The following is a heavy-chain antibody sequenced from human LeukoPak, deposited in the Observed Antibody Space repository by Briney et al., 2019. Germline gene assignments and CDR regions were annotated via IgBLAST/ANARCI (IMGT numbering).Heavy chain of an antibody. CDR1: GFTFSSYW. V-gene: IGHV3-7*01. CDR2: IKQDGSEK. J-gene: IGHJ4*02. D-gene: IGHD6-13*01. CDR3: ATERDSSWTFDS. Sequence: GGSLRLSCAASGFTFSSYWMSRVRQAPGKGLEWVANIKQDGSEKYYVDSLKGRFTVSRDNAKNSLYLQINSLRAGDTAVYYCATERDSSWTFDSWGQGTLVTVSS.